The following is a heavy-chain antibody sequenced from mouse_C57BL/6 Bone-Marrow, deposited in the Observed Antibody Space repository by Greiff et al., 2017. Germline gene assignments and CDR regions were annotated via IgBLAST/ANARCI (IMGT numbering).Heavy chain of an antibody. D-gene: IGHD1-1*01. CDR3: TRWDTTVVDSFDY. CDR1: GYTFTSYT. J-gene: IGHJ2*01. V-gene: IGHV1-4*01. Sequence: QVQLQQSGAELARPGASVKMSCKASGYTFTSYTMHWVKQRPGQGLEWIGYINPSSGYTKYNQKFKDKATLTADKSSSTAYMQLSSLTSEDSAVYYCTRWDTTVVDSFDYWGQGTTLTVSS. CDR2: INPSSGYT.